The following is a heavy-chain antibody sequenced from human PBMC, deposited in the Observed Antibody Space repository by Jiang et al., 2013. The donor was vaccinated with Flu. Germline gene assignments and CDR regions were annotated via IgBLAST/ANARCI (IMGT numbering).Heavy chain of an antibody. CDR3: ARDLMHSGYAGLDYYYMDV. Sequence: QAPGQGLEWMGGIIPIFGTANYAQKFQGQSHGLPRTESTSTAYMELSSLRSEDTAVYYCARDLMHSGYAGLDYYYMDVWGKGTTVTVSS. V-gene: IGHV1-69*01. D-gene: IGHD5-12*01. J-gene: IGHJ6*03. CDR2: IIPIFGTA.